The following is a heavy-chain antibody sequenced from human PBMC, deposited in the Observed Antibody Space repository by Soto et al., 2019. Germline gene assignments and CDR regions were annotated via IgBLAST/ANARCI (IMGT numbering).Heavy chain of an antibody. Sequence: GTSVKVTCEDSGYSYTGYYRHWVRQAPGQGLEWMGWINPNSGGTNYAQKFQGWVTMTRDTSISTAYMELSRLRSDDTAVYYCARDAYSSGWYFAHYYYYGMDVWGQGTTVTVS. CDR3: ARDAYSSGWYFAHYYYYGMDV. CDR2: INPNSGGT. CDR1: GYSYTGYY. V-gene: IGHV1-2*04. J-gene: IGHJ6*02. D-gene: IGHD6-19*01.